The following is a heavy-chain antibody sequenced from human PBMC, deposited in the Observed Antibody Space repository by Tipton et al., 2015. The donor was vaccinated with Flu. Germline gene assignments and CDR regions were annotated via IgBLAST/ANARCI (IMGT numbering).Heavy chain of an antibody. V-gene: IGHV4-4*07. Sequence: TLSLTCTVSGGSISSYYWTWIRQPAGKGLEWIGRTYTSGTTDYNPSLKSRVSISVDTSTNQFSLRLRSVTAADTAVYYCARHSRTRPFALWGQGSLVTVSS. J-gene: IGHJ4*02. CDR1: GGSISSYY. D-gene: IGHD3-16*01. CDR2: TYTSGTT. CDR3: ARHSRTRPFAL.